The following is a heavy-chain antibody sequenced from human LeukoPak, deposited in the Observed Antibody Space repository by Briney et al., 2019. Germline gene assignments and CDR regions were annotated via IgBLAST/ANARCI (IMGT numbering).Heavy chain of an antibody. CDR1: GFTFSNYN. CDR2: IISGSTYI. J-gene: IGHJ4*02. D-gene: IGHD3-10*01. V-gene: IGHV3-21*01. CDR3: ARDLASGGY. Sequence: GGSLRLSCAASGFTFSNYNMNWVRQAPGKGLEWVSSIISGSTYIFYADSVKGRFTISRDNAKNSLYLQMSSLRAEDTAVYYCARDLASGGYWGQGTLVTVSP.